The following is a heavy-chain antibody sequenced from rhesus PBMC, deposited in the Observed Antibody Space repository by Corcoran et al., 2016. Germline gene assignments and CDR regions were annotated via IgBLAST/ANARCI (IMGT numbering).Heavy chain of an antibody. CDR2: IRSGWRSGRMT. CDR3: ASGPYIRWIVY. Sequence: QLQLQESGPGLVKPSVTLSVTCAVSGGSISSSYWSWIRQAPGKGLEGMGLIRSGWRSGRMTGNNATRRGRVTMSLDTNRNQLYLTMSTLATAETAEYCLASGPYIRWIVYWGKGALVTVSS. CDR1: GGSISSSY. J-gene: IGHJ1*01. D-gene: IGHD6-37*01. V-gene: IGHV4-169*02.